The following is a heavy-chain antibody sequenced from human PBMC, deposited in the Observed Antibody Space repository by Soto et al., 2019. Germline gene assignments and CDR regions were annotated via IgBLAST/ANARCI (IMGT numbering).Heavy chain of an antibody. J-gene: IGHJ4*02. CDR2: ISGSGTTK. Sequence: QVQLVESGGGLVKPGGSLRLSCAASGFTFSDYYMTWIRQAPGKGLEWVSKISGSGTTKYYADPVKGRFTVSRENAKNSLYLQMDSLRAEDTAVYYCASDPYYYASEYWGQGTLLTVSS. CDR3: ASDPYYYASEY. CDR1: GFTFSDYY. D-gene: IGHD3-10*01. V-gene: IGHV3-11*01.